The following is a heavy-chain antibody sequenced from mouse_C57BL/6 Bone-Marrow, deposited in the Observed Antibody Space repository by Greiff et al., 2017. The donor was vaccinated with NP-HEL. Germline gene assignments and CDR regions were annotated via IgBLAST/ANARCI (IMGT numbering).Heavy chain of an antibody. CDR2: SRNKANDYTT. CDR1: GFTFSDFY. J-gene: IGHJ4*01. D-gene: IGHD1-1*01. V-gene: IGHV7-1*01. Sequence: EVMLVESGGGLVQSGRSLRLSCATSGFTFSDFYMEWVRQAPGKGLEWIAASRNKANDYTTEYSASVKGRFIVSRDTSQSILYRQMNALRAEDTAIYYCASSYYYYAMDYWGQGTSVTVSS. CDR3: ASSYYYYAMDY.